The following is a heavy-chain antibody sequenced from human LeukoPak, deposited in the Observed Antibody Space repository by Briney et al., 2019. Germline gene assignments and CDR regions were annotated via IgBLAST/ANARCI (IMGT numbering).Heavy chain of an antibody. CDR1: GFTFGDYA. D-gene: IGHD2-21*01. CDR3: ALIGVAIPPDTYDV. J-gene: IGHJ3*01. CDR2: IRYDGSDS. V-gene: IGHV3-30*02. Sequence: GGSLRLSCSAFGFTFGDYAFHWVRQAPGKGLEWLAFIRYDGSDSYYADSVKGRFTISRDNSKKTLYLQMDSLRTEDTAFYYRALIGVAIPPDTYDVWGQGTLVTVS.